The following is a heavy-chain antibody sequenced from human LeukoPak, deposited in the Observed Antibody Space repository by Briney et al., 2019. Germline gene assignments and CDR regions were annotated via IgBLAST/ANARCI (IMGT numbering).Heavy chain of an antibody. Sequence: GGSLRLSCAASGFTFSSYSMNWVRQAPGKGLEWVSSISSSSSYIYYADSVKGRFTVSRDNAKNSLYLQMNSLRAEDTAVYYCAREVSSSWYNWFDPWGQGTLVTVSS. V-gene: IGHV3-21*01. J-gene: IGHJ5*02. CDR1: GFTFSSYS. CDR2: ISSSSSYI. CDR3: AREVSSSWYNWFDP. D-gene: IGHD6-13*01.